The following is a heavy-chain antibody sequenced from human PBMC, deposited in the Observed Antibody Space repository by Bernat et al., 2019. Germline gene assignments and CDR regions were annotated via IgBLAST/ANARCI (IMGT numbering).Heavy chain of an antibody. CDR3: ARVVPRHGDFDY. V-gene: IGHV3-7*03. D-gene: IGHD5-24*01. J-gene: IGHJ4*02. Sequence: EVQLVESGGGLVQPGGSLRLSCAASGFTFSSYWMTWVRQAPGKGLEWVANIKQDGREQFYVDSVKGRFTISRDNAKNSLYLQMNSLRAEDTAVYYCARVVPRHGDFDYWGQGTLVTVSS. CDR1: GFTFSSYW. CDR2: IKQDGREQ.